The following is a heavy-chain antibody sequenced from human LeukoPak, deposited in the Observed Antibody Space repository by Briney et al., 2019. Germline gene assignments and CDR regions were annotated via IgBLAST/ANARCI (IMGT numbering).Heavy chain of an antibody. V-gene: IGHV5-51*01. CDR1: GYSFTSYW. CDR2: IYPGDSDT. D-gene: IGHD1-26*01. Sequence: GESLKISCKGSGYSFTSYWIGWVRQIPGKGLEWMGIIYPGDSDTRYSPSFQGQVTISADKSISTAYLQWSSLKASDTAMYYCARHHGSGSYSNYYYYGMDVWGQGTTVTVSS. CDR3: ARHHGSGSYSNYYYYGMDV. J-gene: IGHJ6*02.